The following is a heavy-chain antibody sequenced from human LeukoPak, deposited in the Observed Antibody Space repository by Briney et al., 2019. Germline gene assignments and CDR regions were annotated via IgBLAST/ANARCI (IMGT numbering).Heavy chain of an antibody. D-gene: IGHD6-13*01. CDR3: ARQKYSSSRSYFDY. CDR1: GFTFSTYN. CDR2: ITSSSSYI. V-gene: IGHV3-21*01. Sequence: GGSLRLSCAASGFTFSTYNMNWVRQAPGKGLEWVSSITSSSSYIYYADSVKGRFTISRDNAKNSLYLQMNSLRAEDTAVYYCARQKYSSSRSYFDYWGQGTLVTVSS. J-gene: IGHJ4*02.